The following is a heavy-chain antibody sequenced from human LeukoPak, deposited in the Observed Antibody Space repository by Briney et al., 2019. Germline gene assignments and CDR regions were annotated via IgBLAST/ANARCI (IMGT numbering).Heavy chain of an antibody. V-gene: IGHV3-30-3*01. CDR2: ISYDGSNK. CDR1: GFTFSSYA. D-gene: IGHD4-17*01. Sequence: GGSLRLSCAASGFTFSSYAMHWVRQAPGKGLEWVAVISYDGSNKYYADSVKGRFTISRDNSKNTLYLQMNSLRAEDTAVYYCARVMGGSRDYEVSYGMDVWGQGTTVTVSS. J-gene: IGHJ6*02. CDR3: ARVMGGSRDYEVSYGMDV.